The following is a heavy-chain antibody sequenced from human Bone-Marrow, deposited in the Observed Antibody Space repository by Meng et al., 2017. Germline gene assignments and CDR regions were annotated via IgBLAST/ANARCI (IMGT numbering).Heavy chain of an antibody. CDR1: GGSISSGDYY. D-gene: IGHD2-2*01. J-gene: IGHJ2*01. CDR3: ARRLETHCSSTSCYVGGPYWYFDL. Sequence: QLQLQESGPGLVKPSETLSLTCTVSGGSISSGDYYWSWIRQPPGKGLEWIGYIYYSGSTYYNPSLKSRVTISVDTSKNQFSLKLSSVTAADTAVYYCARRLETHCSSTSCYVGGPYWYFDLWGRGTLVTVSS. CDR2: IYYSGST. V-gene: IGHV4-30-4*01.